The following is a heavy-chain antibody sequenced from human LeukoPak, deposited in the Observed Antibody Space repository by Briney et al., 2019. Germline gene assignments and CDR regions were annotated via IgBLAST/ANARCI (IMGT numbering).Heavy chain of an antibody. D-gene: IGHD6-13*01. V-gene: IGHV4-59*01. Sequence: SETLSLTCTVSGDSISNYYWNWIRQPPGKGLEWIGYIYENGNTHYNPSLKSRVTISVDTSKKQFSLKVNSVTAADTAVYYCARGGIASAGIPLRIWGQGTRVTVSS. J-gene: IGHJ3*02. CDR3: ARGGIASAGIPLRI. CDR1: GDSISNYY. CDR2: IYENGNT.